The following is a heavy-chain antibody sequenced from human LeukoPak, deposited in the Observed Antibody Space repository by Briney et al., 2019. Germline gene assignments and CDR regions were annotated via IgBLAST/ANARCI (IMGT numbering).Heavy chain of an antibody. CDR1: GGTFGSFA. D-gene: IGHD4-17*01. Sequence: ASVKVSCKTSGGTFGSFAIAWLRQAPGQGLEWMGGIIPIFGTANYAQKFQGRVTITADESTSTAYMELSSLRSEDTAVYYCARVAPTSYGDYVSFDYWGQGTLVTVSS. J-gene: IGHJ4*02. V-gene: IGHV1-69*13. CDR3: ARVAPTSYGDYVSFDY. CDR2: IIPIFGTA.